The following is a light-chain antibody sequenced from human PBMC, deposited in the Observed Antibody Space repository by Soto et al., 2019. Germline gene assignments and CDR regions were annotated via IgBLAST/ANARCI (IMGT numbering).Light chain of an antibody. CDR1: ESVSSN. J-gene: IGKJ3*01. CDR2: GAS. CDR3: QQYQSLPFT. V-gene: IGKV3-15*01. Sequence: VMTQSPASLSVSPGERATLSCRASESVSSNLAWYQQKPGQGPRLLIYGASTRATGIPARFSGSGSGTEFTLTINSLQSEDFAVYYCQQYQSLPFTFGPGTKVHIE.